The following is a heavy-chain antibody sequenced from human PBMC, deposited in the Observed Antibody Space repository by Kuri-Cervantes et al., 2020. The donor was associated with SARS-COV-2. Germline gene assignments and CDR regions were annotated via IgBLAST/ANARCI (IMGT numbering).Heavy chain of an antibody. CDR1: GFTFSSYG. CDR3: AREGGRFTFWSGYYFY. V-gene: IGHV3-33*01. J-gene: IGHJ4*02. D-gene: IGHD3-3*01. CDR2: IWYDGSNK. Sequence: GGSLRLSCAASGFTFSSYGMHWVRQAPGKGLEWVAVIWYDGSNKYYADSVKGRFTISRDNSKNTLYLQMNSLRAEDTAVYYCAREGGRFTFWSGYYFYWGQGTLVTVSS.